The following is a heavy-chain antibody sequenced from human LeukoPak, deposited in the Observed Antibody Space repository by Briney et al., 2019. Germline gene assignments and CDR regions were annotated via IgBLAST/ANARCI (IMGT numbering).Heavy chain of an antibody. Sequence: SETLSLTCIVSGGSIYSTNYYWGWIRQPPGKGLEWIGTIYYLGSPYYNPSLKSRLTISMDTSKNQFSLKLTSVTAADTAMYYCARDRGTWNDDGFDYWGQGTLVTVSS. V-gene: IGHV4-39*02. CDR1: GGSIYSTNYY. J-gene: IGHJ4*02. CDR3: ARDRGTWNDDGFDY. CDR2: IYYLGSP. D-gene: IGHD1-1*01.